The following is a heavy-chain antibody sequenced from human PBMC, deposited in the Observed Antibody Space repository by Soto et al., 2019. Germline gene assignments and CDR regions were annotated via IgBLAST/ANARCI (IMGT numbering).Heavy chain of an antibody. V-gene: IGHV3-23*01. CDR2: ISGSGDST. CDR1: GFTFSSYA. J-gene: IGHJ4*02. Sequence: EVQLLESGGGLVQPGGSLRLACAASGFTFSSYAMSWVRQAPGKGLEWVSAISGSGDSTYYADSVKGPFSISRDNSKSTLYVQKNNLRAEDTAVYYCAKDVVLRIASGGRHFDYWGQGVLVTVSS. D-gene: IGHD6-13*01. CDR3: AKDVVLRIASGGRHFDY.